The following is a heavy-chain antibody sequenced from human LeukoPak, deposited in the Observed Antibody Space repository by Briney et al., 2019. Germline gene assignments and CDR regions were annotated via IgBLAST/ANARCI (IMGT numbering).Heavy chain of an antibody. CDR1: GFTVSSNY. V-gene: IGHV3-53*01. J-gene: IGHJ4*02. CDR3: AKVQYSSGWEDFDY. D-gene: IGHD6-19*01. CDR2: IYSGGST. Sequence: GGSLRLSCAASGFTVSSNYMSWVRQAPGKGLEWVSVIYSGGSTYYADSVKGRFTISRDNSKNTLYLQMNSLRAEDTAVYYCAKVQYSSGWEDFDYWGQGTLVTVSS.